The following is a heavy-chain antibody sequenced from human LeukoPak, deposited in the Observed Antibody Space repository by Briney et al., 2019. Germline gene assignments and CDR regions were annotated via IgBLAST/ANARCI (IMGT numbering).Heavy chain of an antibody. CDR1: GFTLSSYA. CDR3: AKAPVTTCRGAYCYPFDY. CDR2: ISDGGNT. D-gene: IGHD2-21*01. Sequence: GGSLRLSCAASGFTLSSYAMSWVRQAPGKGLEWVSAISDGGNTYHADSVKGRFTISRDSSKNTLFLQMNRLRPEDAAVYYCAKAPVTTCRGAYCYPFDYWGQGTLVTVSS. V-gene: IGHV3-23*01. J-gene: IGHJ4*02.